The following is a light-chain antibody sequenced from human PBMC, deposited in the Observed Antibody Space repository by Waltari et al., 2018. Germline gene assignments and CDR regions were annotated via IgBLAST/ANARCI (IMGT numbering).Light chain of an antibody. V-gene: IGLV2-11*01. CDR2: DVD. Sequence: QSALTQPRSVSGSPGQSVTISCTGTNSDVGGYRYVSWYQHHPGKAPKLIIYDVDKRPSAVPDRFSGSNYGDTASLTISGLQAEDEADYYCCSYAGRYTSVVFGGGTKLTVL. J-gene: IGLJ2*01. CDR1: NSDVGGYRY. CDR3: CSYAGRYTSVV.